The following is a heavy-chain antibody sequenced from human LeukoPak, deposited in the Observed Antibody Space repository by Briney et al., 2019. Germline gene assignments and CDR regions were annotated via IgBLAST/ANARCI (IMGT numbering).Heavy chain of an antibody. J-gene: IGHJ6*04. CDR2: MNPNTGNT. Sequence: ASAKVSCKASGYTFTSYDIIWVRQATGQGLEWMGWMNPNTGNTGYAQKFQGRVTITGNTSISTAYMELSSLRSEDTAVYYCARRRNFWSGMDVWGKGTTVTVSS. CDR1: GYTFTSYD. D-gene: IGHD3-3*01. CDR3: ARRRNFWSGMDV. V-gene: IGHV1-8*03.